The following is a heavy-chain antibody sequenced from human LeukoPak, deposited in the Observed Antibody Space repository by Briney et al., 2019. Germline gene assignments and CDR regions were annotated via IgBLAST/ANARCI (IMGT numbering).Heavy chain of an antibody. Sequence: ASVKVSCKASGYTFTSYDMHWVRQAPGQGLEWMGIINPSGGSTSYAQKFQGRVTMTRDTSTSTVYMELSSLRSEDTAVYYCARSHGSTAAWFDPWGQGTLVTVSS. CDR2: INPSGGST. V-gene: IGHV1-46*01. CDR1: GYTFTSYD. CDR3: ARSHGSTAAWFDP. D-gene: IGHD5-18*01. J-gene: IGHJ5*02.